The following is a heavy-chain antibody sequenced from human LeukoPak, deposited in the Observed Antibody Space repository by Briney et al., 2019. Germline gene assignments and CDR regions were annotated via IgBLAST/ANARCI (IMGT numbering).Heavy chain of an antibody. CDR3: AKDQCSGGSCQFDY. J-gene: IGHJ4*02. CDR1: GFTFSSYG. Sequence: GGSLRLSCAASGFTFSSYGMHWVRQAPGKGLEWVAVISYDGSNKYYADSVKGRFTISRDNSKNTLYLQMDSLRAEDTAVYCCAKDQCSGGSCQFDYWGQGTLVTVSS. V-gene: IGHV3-30*18. D-gene: IGHD2-15*01. CDR2: ISYDGSNK.